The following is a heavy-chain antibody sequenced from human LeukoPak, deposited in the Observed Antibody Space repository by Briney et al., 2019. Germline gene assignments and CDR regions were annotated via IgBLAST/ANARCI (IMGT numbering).Heavy chain of an antibody. Sequence: SETLSLTCTVSNYSISTDYYWGWIRQPPGKGLEWIGTMYHSGSTYYNPSLKSRVTISVDTSKNQFSLKLSSVTAADTAVYYCARQTGSGLFILPGGQGTLVTVSS. CDR1: NYSISTDYY. V-gene: IGHV4-38-2*02. D-gene: IGHD3/OR15-3a*01. CDR3: ARQTGSGLFILP. J-gene: IGHJ4*02. CDR2: MYHSGST.